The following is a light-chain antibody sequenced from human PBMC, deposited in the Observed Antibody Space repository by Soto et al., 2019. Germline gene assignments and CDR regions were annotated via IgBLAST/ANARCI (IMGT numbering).Light chain of an antibody. CDR2: DAS. CDR1: QSISSW. Sequence: DIQMTQSPSTLSASVGDRVTITCRASQSISSWLAWYQQKPGKAPEVLIYDASSLKSGVPSRFSGSGSGTEFTLTISSLQPDDFATYYCQQYNSYWTFGQGTKVDNK. CDR3: QQYNSYWT. J-gene: IGKJ1*01. V-gene: IGKV1-5*01.